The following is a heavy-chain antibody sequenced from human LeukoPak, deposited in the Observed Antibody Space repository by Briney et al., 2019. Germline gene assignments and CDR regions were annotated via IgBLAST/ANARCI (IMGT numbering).Heavy chain of an antibody. D-gene: IGHD4-17*01. V-gene: IGHV4-34*01. CDR3: ARAGTTVSSYYYYGMDV. J-gene: IGHJ6*02. CDR2: INHSGST. CDR1: GGSFSGYY. Sequence: PSETLSLTCAVYGGSFSGYYWSWIRQPPGKGLEWIGEINHSGSTNYNPSLKSRVTISVDTSKNQFSLKLSSVTAADTAVYYCARAGTTVSSYYYYGMDVWGQGTTVTVSS.